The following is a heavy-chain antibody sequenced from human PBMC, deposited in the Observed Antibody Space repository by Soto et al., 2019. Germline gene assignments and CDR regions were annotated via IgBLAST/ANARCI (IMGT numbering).Heavy chain of an antibody. CDR1: RFSFSSYD. CDR3: ARGGGYCTPTSCAIDS. J-gene: IGHJ4*02. CDR2: VSLTGDRT. V-gene: IGHV3-23*01. Sequence: EVQLLESGGGLVQPGGSLRLSCVASRFSFSSYDMSWVRQAAGKGLEWVSGVSLTGDRTNYAGSVKGRFTVSRDNFKNTLYLEMDSLRPEDTAIYYCARGGGYCTPTSCAIDSWGRGTPVTVSS. D-gene: IGHD2-8*01.